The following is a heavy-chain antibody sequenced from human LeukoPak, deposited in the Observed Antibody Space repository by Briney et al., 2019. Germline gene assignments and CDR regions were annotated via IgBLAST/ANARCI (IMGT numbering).Heavy chain of an antibody. CDR1: GFTFSSYE. V-gene: IGHV3-48*03. D-gene: IGHD3-22*01. J-gene: IGHJ2*01. CDR3: ARGGNYYDSSGYYWNWYFDL. CDR2: ISSSGSTI. Sequence: GGSLRLSCAASGFTFSSYEMDWVRQAPGKGLEWVSYISSSGSTIYYADSVKGRFTISRDNAKNSLYLQMNSLRAEDTAVYYCARGGNYYDSSGYYWNWYFDLWGRGTLVTVSS.